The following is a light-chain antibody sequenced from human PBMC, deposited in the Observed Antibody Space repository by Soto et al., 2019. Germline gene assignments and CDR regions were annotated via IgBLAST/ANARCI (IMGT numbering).Light chain of an antibody. Sequence: HSVLTQPASVSGSPGQSITISCTGTSSDVGGYNYVSWYQQHPGKGPKLMIYEVSNRPSGVSNRFSGCKSGNTATLTISGLQAEDEADYYCSSYTSTTTSVFGTGTKVTV. CDR3: SSYTSTTTSV. J-gene: IGLJ1*01. CDR1: SSDVGGYNY. V-gene: IGLV2-14*03. CDR2: EVS.